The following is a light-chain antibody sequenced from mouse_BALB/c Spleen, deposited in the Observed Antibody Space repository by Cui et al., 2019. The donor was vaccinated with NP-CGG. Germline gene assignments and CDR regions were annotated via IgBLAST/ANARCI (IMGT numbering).Light chain of an antibody. CDR3: ALWYSNHWV. CDR2: GTN. J-gene: IGLJ1*01. Sequence: AVVTQDSAPTTSPGEEVTLTCRSNTGAVTTSNYANWVQEKPDHLFTGLIGGTNNRVPGVPARFSGSLIGDKAALTITGAETEDEAIYFCALWYSNHWVFGGGTKLTVL. V-gene: IGLV1*01. CDR1: TGAVTTSNY.